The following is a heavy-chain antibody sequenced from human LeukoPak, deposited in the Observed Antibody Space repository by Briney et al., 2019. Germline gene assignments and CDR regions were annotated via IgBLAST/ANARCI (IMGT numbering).Heavy chain of an antibody. CDR3: AELGITMIGGV. V-gene: IGHV3-74*01. Sequence: GGSLRLSCAASGFSFSSYWIHWVRQAPGKGLVWVSRINTDGRTTNYADSVKGRFTISRDNAKNSLYLQMNSLRAEDTAVYYCAELGITMIGGVWGKGTTVTISS. CDR1: GFSFSSYW. J-gene: IGHJ6*04. D-gene: IGHD3-10*02. CDR2: INTDGRTT.